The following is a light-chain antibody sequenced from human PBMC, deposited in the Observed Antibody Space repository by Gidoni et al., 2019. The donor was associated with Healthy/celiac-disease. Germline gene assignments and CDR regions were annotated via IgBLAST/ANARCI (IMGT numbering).Light chain of an antibody. CDR3: QQYNSYWT. Sequence: DIQMTQSPSTLSASVGDRVTITCRASQSISRWLAWYKQKPGKAPKLLIYKASSLESGVPSRCSGSGSGTEVTLTISSLQPDDFATYYCQQYNSYWTFGQGTKVEIK. J-gene: IGKJ1*01. V-gene: IGKV1-5*03. CDR1: QSISRW. CDR2: KAS.